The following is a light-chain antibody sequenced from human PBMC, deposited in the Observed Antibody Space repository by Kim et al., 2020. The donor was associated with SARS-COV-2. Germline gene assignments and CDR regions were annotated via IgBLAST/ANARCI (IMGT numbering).Light chain of an antibody. V-gene: IGKV3-15*01. CDR1: RSVSSN. J-gene: IGKJ1*01. CDR2: GAS. CDR3: QQYNNWPGT. Sequence: VSPGERATLSCRASRSVSSNLAWYQQKPGQAPRLLIYGASTRATGIPARFSGSGSGTEFTLTISSLQSEDFAVYYCQQYNNWPGTFGQGTKVDIK.